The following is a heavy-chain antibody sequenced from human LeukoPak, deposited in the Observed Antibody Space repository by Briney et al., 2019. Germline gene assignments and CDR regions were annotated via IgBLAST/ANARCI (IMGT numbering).Heavy chain of an antibody. V-gene: IGHV3-7*01. Sequence: GGSLRLSCAASGFTFSSYWMSWVRQAPGKGLEWVANIKQDGSEKYYVDSVKGRFTISRDNAKNSLYLQMNSLRAEDTAVYYCARDRDGYSSGWRFDYWGQGTLVTVSS. D-gene: IGHD6-19*01. CDR3: ARDRDGYSSGWRFDY. J-gene: IGHJ4*02. CDR1: GFTFSSYW. CDR2: IKQDGSEK.